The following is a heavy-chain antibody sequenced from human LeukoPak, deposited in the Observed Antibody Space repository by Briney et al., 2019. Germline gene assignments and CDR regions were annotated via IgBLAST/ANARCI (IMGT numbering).Heavy chain of an antibody. CDR3: AKDGGRAAAGTVDS. Sequence: PGGSLRLSCAASGFTFSSYSMNWVRQAPGKGLEWVAVVSSDGNSKYYADSMKGRFTISRDNSKNTLYLQINSLRADDTAVFYCAKDGGRAAAGTVDSWGQGALVTVSS. J-gene: IGHJ4*02. D-gene: IGHD6-13*01. V-gene: IGHV3-30*18. CDR2: VSSDGNSK. CDR1: GFTFSSYS.